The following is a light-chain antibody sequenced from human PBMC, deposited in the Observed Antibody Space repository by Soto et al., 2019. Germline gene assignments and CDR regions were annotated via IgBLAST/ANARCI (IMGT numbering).Light chain of an antibody. V-gene: IGKV1-5*03. CDR1: QSLSSW. Sequence: IQMTQSPSTLAASVGDRVTITCRASQSLSSWLAWYQQKPGKVPKLLLYKASLLQSGAPSRFSGSGSRTEFTLTISNRLPDDFATYYCQHYDRYPVTFGGGTKV. CDR3: QHYDRYPVT. CDR2: KAS. J-gene: IGKJ4*01.